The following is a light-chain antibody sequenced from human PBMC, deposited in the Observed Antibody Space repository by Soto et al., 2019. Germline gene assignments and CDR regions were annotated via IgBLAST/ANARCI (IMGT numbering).Light chain of an antibody. CDR2: GAS. J-gene: IGKJ5*01. CDR3: QQYGGSPIT. CDR1: QSVSSS. V-gene: IGKV3-20*01. Sequence: IVLTQSPGTLSLSPGERATRSCRASQSVSSSLAWYQQKTGQAPRLLISGASSRATGIPDRFSGSGSETDFTLTISRLEPEDFALYYCQQYGGSPITFGQGTRLEIK.